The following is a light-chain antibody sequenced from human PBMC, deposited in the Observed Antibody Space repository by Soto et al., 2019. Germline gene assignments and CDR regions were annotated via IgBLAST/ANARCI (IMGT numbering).Light chain of an antibody. V-gene: IGKV3-15*01. CDR1: ESVSSK. Sequence: EIVMTPSPATLSVSPGERATLSCRASESVSSKLVWYQKKPGQAPRLLIHDASTRATGIPARFSASGSGTDFTLTISRLEPEDFAVYFCQQYSSPPVTFGQGTKVDIK. J-gene: IGKJ1*01. CDR2: DAS. CDR3: QQYSSPPVT.